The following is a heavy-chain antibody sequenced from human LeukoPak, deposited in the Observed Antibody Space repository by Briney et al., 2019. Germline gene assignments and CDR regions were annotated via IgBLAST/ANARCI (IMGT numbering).Heavy chain of an antibody. D-gene: IGHD5-24*01. CDR1: GFTFSSYS. CDR3: ARGRSRGEYYYYYYYMDV. Sequence: GGSLRLSCAASGFTFSSYSMNWVRQAPGKGLEWVSYISSSSSTIYYADSVKGRFTISRDNAKNSLYLQMNSLRAEDTAVYYCARGRSRGEYYYYYYYMDVWGKGTTVTVSS. V-gene: IGHV3-48*04. CDR2: ISSSSSTI. J-gene: IGHJ6*03.